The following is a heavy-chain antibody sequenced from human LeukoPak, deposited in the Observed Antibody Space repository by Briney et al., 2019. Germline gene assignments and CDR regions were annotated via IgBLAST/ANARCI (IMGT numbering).Heavy chain of an antibody. CDR3: ARGLWSGYSLYYFDY. D-gene: IGHD3-3*01. CDR1: GYTFTSYY. CDR2: INPSGGST. V-gene: IGHV1-46*01. Sequence: ASVKVSCKASGYTFTSYYMHWVRQAPGQGLEWMGIINPSGGSTSYAQKFQGRVTMTRDTSTSTVYMELSSLRSEDTAVYYCARGLWSGYSLYYFDYWGQGTLVTVSS. J-gene: IGHJ4*02.